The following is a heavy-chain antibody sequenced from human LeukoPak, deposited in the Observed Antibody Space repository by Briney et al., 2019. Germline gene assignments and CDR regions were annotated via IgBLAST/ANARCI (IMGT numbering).Heavy chain of an antibody. Sequence: PGGSLRLSCAASGFTFSSYAMHWVRQAPGKGLEWVSSISSSSSYIYYADSVKGRFTISRDNAKNSLYLQMNSLRAEDTAVYYCARDLPSSGVYYYCYGMDVWGQGTTVTVSS. CDR2: ISSSSSYI. D-gene: IGHD7-27*01. CDR3: ARDLPSSGVYYYCYGMDV. CDR1: GFTFSSYA. J-gene: IGHJ6*02. V-gene: IGHV3-21*01.